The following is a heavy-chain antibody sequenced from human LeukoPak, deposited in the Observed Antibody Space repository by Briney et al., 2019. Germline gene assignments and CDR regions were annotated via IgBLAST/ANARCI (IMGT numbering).Heavy chain of an antibody. V-gene: IGHV1-2*02. CDR2: INPNSGGT. D-gene: IGHD3-9*01. J-gene: IGHJ4*02. CDR3: ARDFLPDYYDILPGPQGY. Sequence: ASVKVSCKASGYTFTGYYMHWVRQAPGQGLEWMGWINPNSGGTNYAQKFQGRVTMTRDTSISTAYMELSRLRSDDTAVYYCARDFLPDYYDILPGPQGYWGQGTLVTVSS. CDR1: GYTFTGYY.